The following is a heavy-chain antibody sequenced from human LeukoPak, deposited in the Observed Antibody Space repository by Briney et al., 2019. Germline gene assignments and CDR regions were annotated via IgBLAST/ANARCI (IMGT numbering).Heavy chain of an antibody. V-gene: IGHV3-23*01. J-gene: IGHJ5*02. CDR2: ITGSGYT. CDR3: AKGDTSGTALHWFDP. Sequence: PGGSLRLSCAASGFAFSSYAMSWVRQAPGKGPGWVSDITGSGYTHYADSVKGRFTISRDNSKDTLYLQMSSLRAEDTALYYCAKGDTSGTALHWFDPWGQGTLVTVSS. D-gene: IGHD1-1*01. CDR1: GFAFSSYA.